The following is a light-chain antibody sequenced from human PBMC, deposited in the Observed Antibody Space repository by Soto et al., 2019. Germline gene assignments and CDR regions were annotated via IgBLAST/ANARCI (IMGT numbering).Light chain of an antibody. CDR2: GND. V-gene: IGLV1-40*01. CDR3: QSYDKSLSGFYV. Sequence: QSVLTQPPSVSGAPGQRVTISCAGSSSNIGAGYNVHWYQHLQGRATKLLIFGNDNRPSGVPDRFSASKSGSSASLAITGLQAEDEADYYCQSYDKSLSGFYVFGTGTKLTVL. J-gene: IGLJ1*01. CDR1: SSNIGAGYN.